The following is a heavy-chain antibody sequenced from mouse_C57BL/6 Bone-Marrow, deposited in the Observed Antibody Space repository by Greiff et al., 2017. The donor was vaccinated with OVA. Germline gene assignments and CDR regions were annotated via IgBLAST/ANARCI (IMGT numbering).Heavy chain of an antibody. CDR1: GYTFTSYG. Sequence: VQLQQSGAELARPGASVKLSCKASGYTFTSYGISWVKQSTGQGLEWIGEIYPRSGNTYYNETFKGKATLTADKSSSTAYMELRSLTSEDSAFYYCTRGYDYDEGWYFDVWGTGTTVTVTS. CDR3: TRGYDYDEGWYFDV. V-gene: IGHV1-81*01. J-gene: IGHJ1*03. CDR2: IYPRSGNT. D-gene: IGHD2-4*01.